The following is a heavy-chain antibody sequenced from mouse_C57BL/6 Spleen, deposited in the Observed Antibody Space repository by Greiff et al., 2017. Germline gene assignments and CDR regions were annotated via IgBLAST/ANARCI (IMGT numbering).Heavy chain of an antibody. CDR3: ARGRGYHYFDY. CDR1: GFTFSSYA. CDR2: ISDGGSYT. V-gene: IGHV5-4*03. Sequence: EVMLVESGGGLVKPGGSLKLSCAASGFTFSSYAMSWVRQTPEKRLEWVATISDGGSYTYYPDNVKGRFTISRDNAKNNLYLQMSHLKSEDTAMYYCARGRGYHYFDYWGQGTTLTVSS. J-gene: IGHJ2*01. D-gene: IGHD2-14*01.